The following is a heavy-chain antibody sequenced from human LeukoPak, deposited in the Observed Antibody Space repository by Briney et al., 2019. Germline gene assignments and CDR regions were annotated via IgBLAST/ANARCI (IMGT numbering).Heavy chain of an antibody. V-gene: IGHV3-64D*06. Sequence: GGSLRLSCSASGFTFSSYAMHWVRQAPGKGLEYVSAISSNGGSTYYADSVKGRFTISRDNSKNTLYLQMSSLRAEDTAVYYCAKRPGKAAAGPFDPWGQGTLVTVSS. J-gene: IGHJ5*02. D-gene: IGHD6-13*01. CDR1: GFTFSSYA. CDR3: AKRPGKAAAGPFDP. CDR2: ISSNGGST.